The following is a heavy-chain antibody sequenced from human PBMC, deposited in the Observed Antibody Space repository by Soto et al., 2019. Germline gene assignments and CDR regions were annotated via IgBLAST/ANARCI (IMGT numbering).Heavy chain of an antibody. D-gene: IGHD2-15*01. Sequence: QVQLVQSGAEVKKPGASVKVSCKASGYTFTGYYMHWVRQAPGXXXXWMGWINPNSGGTNYAQKFQGWVTMTRDTSISTAYMELSRLRSDDTAVYYCASSERYCSGGSCYYYYGMDVWGQGTTVTVSS. CDR1: GYTFTGYY. CDR2: INPNSGGT. J-gene: IGHJ6*02. V-gene: IGHV1-2*04. CDR3: ASSERYCSGGSCYYYYGMDV.